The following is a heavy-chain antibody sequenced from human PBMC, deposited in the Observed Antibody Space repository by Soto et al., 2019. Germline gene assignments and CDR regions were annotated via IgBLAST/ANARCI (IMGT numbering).Heavy chain of an antibody. Sequence: PSETLSLTCTVSGGSISSSSYYWGWIRQPPGKGLEWIGSIYYSGSTYYNPSLKSRVTISVDTSKNQFSLKLSSVTAADTAVYYCARLRYYGDYRYFDLWGRGTLVTVSS. V-gene: IGHV4-39*01. CDR1: GGSISSSSYY. D-gene: IGHD4-17*01. CDR3: ARLRYYGDYRYFDL. CDR2: IYYSGST. J-gene: IGHJ2*01.